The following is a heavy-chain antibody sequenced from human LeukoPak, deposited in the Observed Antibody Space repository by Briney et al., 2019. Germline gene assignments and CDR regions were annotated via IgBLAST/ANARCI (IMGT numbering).Heavy chain of an antibody. CDR3: ASGPYYYDSGVFDY. D-gene: IGHD3-22*01. J-gene: IGHJ4*02. CDR1: GGTFSSYA. Sequence: SVKVSCKASGGTFSSYAISWVRQAPGQGLEWMGRIIPILGIANYAQKFQGRVTITADKSTSTAYMELSSLRSEGTAVYYCASGPYYYDSGVFDYWGQGTLVTVSS. V-gene: IGHV1-69*04. CDR2: IIPILGIA.